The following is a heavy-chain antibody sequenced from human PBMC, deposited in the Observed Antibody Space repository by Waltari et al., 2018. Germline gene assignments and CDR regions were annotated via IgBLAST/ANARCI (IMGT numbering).Heavy chain of an antibody. CDR3: ARVVVVAATTFLDAFDI. CDR2: IYYSGST. J-gene: IGHJ3*02. D-gene: IGHD2-15*01. CDR1: GGSISSSSYY. Sequence: QLQLQESGPGLVKPSETLSLTCTVSGGSISSSSYYWGWIRQPQGKGLEWIGSIYYSGSTYYNPSLKSRVTISVDTSKNQFSLKLSSVTAADTAVYYCARVVVVAATTFLDAFDIWGQGTMVTVSS. V-gene: IGHV4-39*07.